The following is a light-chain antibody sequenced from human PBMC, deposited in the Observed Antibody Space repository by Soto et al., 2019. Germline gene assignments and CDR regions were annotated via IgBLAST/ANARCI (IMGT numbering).Light chain of an antibody. CDR3: XQLNSFPIT. CDR1: QGISSY. CDR2: AAS. J-gene: IGKJ5*01. V-gene: IGKV1-9*01. Sequence: DIQLTQSPSFLSASVGDRVTITCRASQGISSYLAWYQQKPGKAPKLLIYAASTLQSGVPSRFSGSGSGTEXXXXXXXXXXEDFAXXXXXQLNSFPITFGQGTRLEIK.